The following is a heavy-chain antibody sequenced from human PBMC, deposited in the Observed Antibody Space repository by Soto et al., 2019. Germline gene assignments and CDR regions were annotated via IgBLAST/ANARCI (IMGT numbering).Heavy chain of an antibody. J-gene: IGHJ4*02. CDR1: GFTVSSNY. CDR2: IYNIGST. D-gene: IGHD2-2*01. Sequence: VQLVETGGGLIQPGGSLRLSCAASGFTVSSNYMTWVRQAPGKGLEWVSIIYNIGSTYYADSVKGRFTISRDNSKNTVYLQMNSLGAEDTAVYYCARAGGYCSSTSCYYFDYWGQGTLVTVSS. V-gene: IGHV3-53*02. CDR3: ARAGGYCSSTSCYYFDY.